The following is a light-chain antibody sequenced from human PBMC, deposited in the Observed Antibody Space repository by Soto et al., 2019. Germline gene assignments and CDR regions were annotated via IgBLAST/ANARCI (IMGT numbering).Light chain of an antibody. Sequence: SYELTQPPAVSVAPGQTARITCGGDNIGSKSVHWYQQKPGQAPVLVVYNYRDRPSGIPERFSGSNSGNTATLTISRVEAGDEADYYCQVWDSSRDHVVFGGGTKVTVL. J-gene: IGLJ3*02. CDR1: NIGSKS. CDR2: NYR. V-gene: IGLV3-21*02. CDR3: QVWDSSRDHVV.